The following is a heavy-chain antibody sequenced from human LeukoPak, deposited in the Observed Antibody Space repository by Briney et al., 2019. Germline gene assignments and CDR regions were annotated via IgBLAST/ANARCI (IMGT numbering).Heavy chain of an antibody. CDR1: GFTFSSYA. J-gene: IGHJ4*02. CDR3: ARDQGYCGSTGCIRWHDY. CDR2: ISYDGSNK. Sequence: GRSLRLSCAASGFTFSSYAMHWVRQAPGKGLEWVAVISYDGSNKYYADSVKGRFTISRDNSKNTLYLQMSGLRVEDTAVYYCARDQGYCGSTGCIRWHDYWGQGTLVTVSS. V-gene: IGHV3-30-3*01. D-gene: IGHD2-2*01.